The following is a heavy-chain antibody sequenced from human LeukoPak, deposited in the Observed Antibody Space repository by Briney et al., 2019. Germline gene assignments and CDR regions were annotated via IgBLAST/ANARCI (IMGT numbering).Heavy chain of an antibody. D-gene: IGHD7-27*01. CDR1: GGTFSSYA. CDR3: ARDLAPWDYYYGMDV. CDR2: IIPILGIA. V-gene: IGHV1-69*04. J-gene: IGHJ6*02. Sequence: SVKVSCKASGGTFSSYAISWVRQAPGQGLEWMGRIIPILGIANYAQKFQGRVTITADKSTSTAYMELSSLRSEDKAVYYCARDLAPWDYYYGMDVWGQGTTVTVSS.